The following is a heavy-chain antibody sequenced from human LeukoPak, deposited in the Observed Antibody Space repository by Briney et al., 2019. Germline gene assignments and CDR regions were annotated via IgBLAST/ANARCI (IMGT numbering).Heavy chain of an antibody. CDR1: GFTFSNYA. CDR2: VSGRDDST. J-gene: IGHJ4*02. V-gene: IGHV3-23*01. D-gene: IGHD1-1*01. CDR3: ARDEDWNDGGNWDY. Sequence: GGSLRLCCAASGFTFSNYAMSWVRQATGKGLEWVSAVSGRDDSTYYADSVKGRFTISRDTSKNTLYLQMNSLRSEDTAVYYCARDEDWNDGGNWDYWGQGTLVTVSS.